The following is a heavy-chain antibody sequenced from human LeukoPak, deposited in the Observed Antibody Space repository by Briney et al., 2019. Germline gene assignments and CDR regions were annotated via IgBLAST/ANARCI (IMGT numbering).Heavy chain of an antibody. Sequence: SETLSLTCTVSGGSISSYYWSWIRQPPVKGLEWIGYIYYSGSTNYNPSLKSRVTISVDTSKNQFSLKLSSVTAADTAVYYCARQRYSRLDYWGQGTLVTVSS. CDR3: ARQRYSRLDY. CDR1: GGSISSYY. D-gene: IGHD6-13*01. CDR2: IYYSGST. J-gene: IGHJ4*02. V-gene: IGHV4-59*08.